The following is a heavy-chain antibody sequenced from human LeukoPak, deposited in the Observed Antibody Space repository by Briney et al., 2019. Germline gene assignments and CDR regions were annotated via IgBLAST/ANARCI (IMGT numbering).Heavy chain of an antibody. CDR2: ITSSSSTI. Sequence: LSLTCTVSGASIRSHYWSWIRQPPGKGQEWLSYITSSSSTIFYADSVKGRFTISRDNAKNSLYLQMNSLRAEDTAVYYCARDRPESGYDNDYWGQGTLVTVSS. CDR1: GASIRSHY. J-gene: IGHJ4*02. CDR3: ARDRPESGYDNDY. V-gene: IGHV3-11*04. D-gene: IGHD5-12*01.